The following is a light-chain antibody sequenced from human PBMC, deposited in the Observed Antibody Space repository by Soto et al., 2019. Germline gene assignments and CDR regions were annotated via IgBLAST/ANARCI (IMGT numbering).Light chain of an antibody. CDR3: CPYAGSYRV. V-gene: IGLV2-11*01. CDR2: DVS. Sequence: QSALTQPRSVSGSPGQSVTISCTGTSSDVGGYNYVSWYQQHPGKAPKLMIYDVSKRPSGVPDRFSGSKSGNTASLTISGLQAEDEADYYCCPYAGSYRVFGTGTKVNVL. J-gene: IGLJ1*01. CDR1: SSDVGGYNY.